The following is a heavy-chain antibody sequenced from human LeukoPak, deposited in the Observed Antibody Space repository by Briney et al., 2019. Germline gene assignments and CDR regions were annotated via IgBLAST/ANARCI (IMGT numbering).Heavy chain of an antibody. CDR3: AKTPVGMVTLDY. V-gene: IGHV1-18*01. D-gene: IGHD5-24*01. Sequence: ASVKVSCKTSGYTFNRYGISWVRQAPGQGLEWMGWISGYNSHTNYAQKFQGRVTMTTDTSTSTAYMELSSLRFEDTAIYYCAKTPVGMVTLDYWGQGTLVTVSS. CDR1: GYTFNRYG. CDR2: ISGYNSHT. J-gene: IGHJ4*02.